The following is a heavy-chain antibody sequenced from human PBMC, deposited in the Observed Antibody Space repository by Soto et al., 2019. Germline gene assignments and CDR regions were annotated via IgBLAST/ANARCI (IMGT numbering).Heavy chain of an antibody. D-gene: IGHD6-19*01. CDR3: AKADGEKWLLPHLDK. Sequence: EVQLLESGGGVVQPGGSLRLSCVASGFNFKKFAMSWVRQAPGEGLEWVSGISCCGGSTSYADSVKGRFSIARDYSTNTLSLQMNNLRVEDTAQYYCAKADGEKWLLPHLDKWGQGTLVTVS. CDR1: GFNFKKFA. J-gene: IGHJ4*02. V-gene: IGHV3-23*01. CDR2: ISCCGGST.